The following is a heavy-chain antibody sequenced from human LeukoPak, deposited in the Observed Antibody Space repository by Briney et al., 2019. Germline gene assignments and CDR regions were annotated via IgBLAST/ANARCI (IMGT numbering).Heavy chain of an antibody. V-gene: IGHV4-30-4*02. Sequence: PSETLSLTCTVSGGSISSGDYYWSWIRQPPGKDLEWIGYIYYSGSTYYNPSLKSRVTISVDTSKNQFSLKLSSVTAADTAVYYCARVGSYVNRGFDYWGQGTLVTVSS. D-gene: IGHD1-14*01. CDR1: GGSISSGDYY. J-gene: IGHJ4*02. CDR2: IYYSGST. CDR3: ARVGSYVNRGFDY.